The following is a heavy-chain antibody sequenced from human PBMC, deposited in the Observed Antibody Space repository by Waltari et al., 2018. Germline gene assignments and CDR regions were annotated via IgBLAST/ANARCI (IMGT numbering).Heavy chain of an antibody. CDR2: IYYSGNT. Sequence: QVQLQESGPGLVKPSETLSLTCAVSGYSISSGYYWGWIRQPPGKGLEWIGSIYYSGNTYYNPSLKSRVTISVDTSKNQFSLRLSSVTAADTAVFYCARDQSPPEWITEGPFDYWGQGTLVTVSS. J-gene: IGHJ4*02. V-gene: IGHV4-38-2*02. CDR3: ARDQSPPEWITEGPFDY. D-gene: IGHD3-3*01. CDR1: GYSISSGYY.